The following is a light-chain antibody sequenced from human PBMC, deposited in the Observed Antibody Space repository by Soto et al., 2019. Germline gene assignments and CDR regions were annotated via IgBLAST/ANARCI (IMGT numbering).Light chain of an antibody. CDR2: GAS. CDR3: LQYDTSPFT. V-gene: IGKV3-20*01. J-gene: IGKJ3*01. CDR1: QSVSSSY. Sequence: EIVLTQSPGTLSLSPGERATLSCRASQSVSSSYLAWYQQKPGQTPRLFIYGASNRATGIPDRFSGSGSGTDFTLTISRLEPEDFAVYYCLQYDTSPFTFGPGTKVDVK.